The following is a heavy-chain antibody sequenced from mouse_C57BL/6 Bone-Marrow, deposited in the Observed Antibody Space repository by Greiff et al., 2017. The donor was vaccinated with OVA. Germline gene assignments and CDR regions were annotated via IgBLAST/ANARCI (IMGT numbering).Heavy chain of an antibody. D-gene: IGHD2-1*01. J-gene: IGHJ4*01. CDR1: GFSLTSYG. V-gene: IGHV2-6*03. Sequence: QVQLKQSGPGLVAPSQSLSITCTVSGFSLTSYGVHWVRQPPGKGLEWLVVIWSDGSTTYTSALKSRLSISKDNSKSQVFLKMNRLQTDDTAMYYGAREAYGNYEDYYAMDYWGQGTSVTVSS. CDR2: IWSDGST. CDR3: AREAYGNYEDYYAMDY.